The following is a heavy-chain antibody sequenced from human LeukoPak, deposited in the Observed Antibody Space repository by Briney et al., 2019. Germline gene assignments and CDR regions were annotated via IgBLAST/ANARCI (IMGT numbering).Heavy chain of an antibody. CDR3: ARSGGNSWRDFDY. Sequence: PGGSRRLSCAASGFTFSSYSMNWGRQAPGKGLEWVSSISSSSSYIYYADSVKGRFTISRDNAKNSLYLQMNSLRAEDTAVYYCARSGGNSWRDFDYWDQGTLVTVSS. J-gene: IGHJ4*02. CDR2: ISSSSSYI. CDR1: GFTFSSYS. V-gene: IGHV3-21*01. D-gene: IGHD4-23*01.